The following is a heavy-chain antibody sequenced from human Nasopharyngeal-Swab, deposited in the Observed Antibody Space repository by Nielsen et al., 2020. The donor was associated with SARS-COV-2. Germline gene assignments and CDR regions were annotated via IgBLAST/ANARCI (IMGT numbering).Heavy chain of an antibody. CDR2: ISSNSSYI. CDR3: ARDESGSSSFDY. V-gene: IGHV3-21*01. Sequence: GESLKISCAASGFTFSSYSMNWVRQAPGKGLEWVSSISSNSSYIYYADSVKGRFTISRDNAKNSLYLQMNSLRAEDTAVYYCARDESGSSSFDYWGQGTLVTVSS. D-gene: IGHD1-26*01. J-gene: IGHJ4*02. CDR1: GFTFSSYS.